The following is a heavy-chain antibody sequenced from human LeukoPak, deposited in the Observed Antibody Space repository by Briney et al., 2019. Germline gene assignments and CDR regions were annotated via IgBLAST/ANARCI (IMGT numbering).Heavy chain of an antibody. J-gene: IGHJ1*01. V-gene: IGHV4-34*01. D-gene: IGHD3-10*01. Sequence: PSETLSLTCAVYGGSFSGYYWSWIRQPPGKGLEWIGEINHSGSTNYNPSLKSRVTISVDTSKNQFSLKLSSVTAADTAVYYCARGSRAHYGSGSYYKGGYFHHWGQGTLVTVSS. CDR3: ARGSRAHYGSGSYYKGGYFHH. CDR1: GGSFSGYY. CDR2: INHSGST.